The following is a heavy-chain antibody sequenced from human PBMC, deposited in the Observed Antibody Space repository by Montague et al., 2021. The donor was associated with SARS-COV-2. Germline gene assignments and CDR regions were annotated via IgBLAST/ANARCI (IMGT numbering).Heavy chain of an antibody. Sequence: TLSLTCTVSGGSISGDNYYWTWIRQHPGKGLEWIAYIYYTGSTYYNPSLQSRLRTSLDTSKNQFSLTLTSVTAADTAIYYCARFFSSWTDWGQGTLVTVPS. CDR3: ARFFSSWTD. V-gene: IGHV4-31*03. CDR2: IYYTGST. CDR1: GGSISGDNYY. D-gene: IGHD6-13*01. J-gene: IGHJ4*02.